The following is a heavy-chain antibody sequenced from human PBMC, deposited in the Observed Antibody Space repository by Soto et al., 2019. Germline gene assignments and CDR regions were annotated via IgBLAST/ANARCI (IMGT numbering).Heavy chain of an antibody. CDR3: ASDSRVRYDILTGYGLYYYYGMDV. V-gene: IGHV4-31*03. D-gene: IGHD3-9*01. Sequence: SETLSLTCTVSAGSLSSGGYYWSWIRQHPGKGLEWIGYIYYSGSTYYNPSLKSRVTISVDTSKNQFSLKLSSVTAADTAVYYCASDSRVRYDILTGYGLYYYYGMDVWGQGTTVTVSS. CDR2: IYYSGST. J-gene: IGHJ6*02. CDR1: AGSLSSGGYY.